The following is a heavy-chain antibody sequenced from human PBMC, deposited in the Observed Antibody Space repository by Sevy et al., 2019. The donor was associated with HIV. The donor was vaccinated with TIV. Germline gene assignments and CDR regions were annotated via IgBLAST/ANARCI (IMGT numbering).Heavy chain of an antibody. CDR1: GGSISSGGYY. CDR2: IYYSGST. Sequence: SETLSLTCTVSGGSISSGGYYWSWIRQHPGKGLEWIGYIYYSGSTYYNPSLKSRVTISVDTSKNQFCLKLSPVTAADTAVYYCARRDYSNVFDPWGQGTLVTVSS. V-gene: IGHV4-31*03. J-gene: IGHJ5*02. CDR3: ARRDYSNVFDP. D-gene: IGHD4-4*01.